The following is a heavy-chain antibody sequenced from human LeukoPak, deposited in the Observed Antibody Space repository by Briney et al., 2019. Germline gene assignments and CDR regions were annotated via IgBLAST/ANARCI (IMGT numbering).Heavy chain of an antibody. CDR2: IYYSGST. CDR3: ARAPGGVALNWFDP. J-gene: IGHJ5*02. CDR1: GGPISSYY. D-gene: IGHD3-3*02. Sequence: SETLSLTCTVSGGPISSYYWSWIRQPPGKGLEWIGYIYYSGSTNYNPSLKSRVTISVDTSKNQFSLKLSSVTAADTAVYYCARAPGGVALNWFDPWGQGTLVTVSS. V-gene: IGHV4-59*01.